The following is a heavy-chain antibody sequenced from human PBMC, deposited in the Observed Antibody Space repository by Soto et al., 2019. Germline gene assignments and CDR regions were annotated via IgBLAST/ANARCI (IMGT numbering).Heavy chain of an antibody. J-gene: IGHJ3*02. CDR3: AKKGRIAVAGRGDAGDI. D-gene: IGHD6-19*01. CDR2: ISGSGGST. CDR1: GFTFNTYA. V-gene: IGHV3-23*01. Sequence: PGGSLRLSCAASGFTFNTYAMSWVRQAPGKGLEWVSAISGSGGSTYYADSVKGRFTISRDNSKNTLYLQMNSLRAEDTAVYYCAKKGRIAVAGRGDAGDIWGQWTIVT.